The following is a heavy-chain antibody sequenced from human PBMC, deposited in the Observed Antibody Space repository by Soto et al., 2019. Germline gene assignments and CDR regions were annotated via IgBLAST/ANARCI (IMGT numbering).Heavy chain of an antibody. CDR1: GFTFSSYG. V-gene: IGHV3-33*01. CDR2: IWYDGSNK. Sequence: QVQLVESGGGVVQPGRSLRLSCAASGFTFSSYGMHWVRQAPGKGLEWVAVIWYDGSNKYYADSVKGRFTISRDNSKNTLYLQMNSLRAEDTAVYYCARDAGGYCSGGSCYSAYGMDVWGQGTTVTVSS. CDR3: ARDAGGYCSGGSCYSAYGMDV. J-gene: IGHJ6*02. D-gene: IGHD2-15*01.